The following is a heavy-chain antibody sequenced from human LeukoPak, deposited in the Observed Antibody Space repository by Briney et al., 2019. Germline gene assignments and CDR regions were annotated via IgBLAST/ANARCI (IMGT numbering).Heavy chain of an antibody. V-gene: IGHV3-23*01. CDR2: ISGSGDST. Sequence: GGSLRLSCAASGFIFNNYGMHWVRQAPGKGLEWVSAISGSGDSTYYADSVKGRFTISRDNSKNTLYLQMNSLRAEDTALYYCARVTLAHAFDIWGQGTMVTVSS. CDR3: ARVTLAHAFDI. CDR1: GFIFNNYG. D-gene: IGHD3-16*01. J-gene: IGHJ3*02.